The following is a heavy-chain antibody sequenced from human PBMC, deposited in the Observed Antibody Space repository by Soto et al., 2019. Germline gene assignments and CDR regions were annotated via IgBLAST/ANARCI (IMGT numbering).Heavy chain of an antibody. V-gene: IGHV4-30-2*03. D-gene: IGHD2-8*01. CDR2: IYHSGST. Sequence: PSETLSLTCAVSGGSISSGGYSWSWIRQPPGKGLEWIGYIYHSGSTYYNPSLKSRVTISVDTSKNQFSLKLSSVTAADTAVYYCARHPEGNGPPAPNWFDPWGQGTLVTVSS. J-gene: IGHJ5*02. CDR3: ARHPEGNGPPAPNWFDP. CDR1: GGSISSGGYS.